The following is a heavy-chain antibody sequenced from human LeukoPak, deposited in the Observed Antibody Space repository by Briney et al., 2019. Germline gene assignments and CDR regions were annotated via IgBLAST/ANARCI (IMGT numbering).Heavy chain of an antibody. CDR2: IIPIFGTA. V-gene: IGHV1-69*06. D-gene: IGHD6-19*01. CDR1: GGTFSSYA. CDR3: ARQGVDSSGWYNYYYYGMDV. J-gene: IGHJ6*04. Sequence: ASVKVSCKASGGTFSSYAISWVRQAPRQGLEWMGGIIPIFGTANYAQKFQGRVTITADKSTSTAYMELSSLRSEDTAVYYCARQGVDSSGWYNYYYYGMDVWGKGTTVTVSS.